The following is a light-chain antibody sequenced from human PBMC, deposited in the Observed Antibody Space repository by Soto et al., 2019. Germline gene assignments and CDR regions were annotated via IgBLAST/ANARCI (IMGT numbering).Light chain of an antibody. CDR1: SSDVGGYNY. Sequence: QSALTQPPSASGSPGQSVTISCTGTSSDVGGYNYVSWYQQYPGRAPKLMIYEVTKRPSGVPNRFSGSKSGNTASLTVSGPQAEDEADYYCSSYAASNNFYFVFGGGPKLTVL. J-gene: IGLJ3*02. CDR2: EVT. CDR3: SSYAASNNFYFV. V-gene: IGLV2-8*01.